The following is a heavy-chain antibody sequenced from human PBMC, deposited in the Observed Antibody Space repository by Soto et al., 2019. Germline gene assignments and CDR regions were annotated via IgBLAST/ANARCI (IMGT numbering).Heavy chain of an antibody. CDR3: ARDWRRAIDY. V-gene: IGHV3-30-3*01. J-gene: IGHJ4*02. CDR2: ISYDGGNK. CDR1: GFTFSDYA. Sequence: QVQLVESGGGVVQPGRSLRLSCAASGFTFSDYAMLWVRQAPGKGLEWVALISYDGGNKYYADSVRGRFTISRDNSENTPYVQMNSLRAEDRAVYYCARDWRRAIDYWGQGTLVTVSS.